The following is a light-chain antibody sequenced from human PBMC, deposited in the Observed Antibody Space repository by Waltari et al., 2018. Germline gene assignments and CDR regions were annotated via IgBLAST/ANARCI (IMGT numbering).Light chain of an antibody. J-gene: IGLJ3*02. Sequence: QPVLTQPPSSSASPGDSASLTCTLPSDISVVDFNIYWYQQNPGSPPRFLLYDTSDSEKAQASGVPSRFSGSNDASANAGILLISGLQSEDEADYYCMFWPSNVWVFGGGTKLTVL. CDR3: MFWPSNVWV. V-gene: IGLV5-37*01. CDR1: SDISVVDFN. CDR2: DTSDSEK.